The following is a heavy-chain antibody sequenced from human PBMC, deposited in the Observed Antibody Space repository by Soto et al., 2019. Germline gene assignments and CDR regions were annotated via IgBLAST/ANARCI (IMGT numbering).Heavy chain of an antibody. CDR2: MNPISGST. CDR1: GYTFTDYE. CDR3: AKAHLGMDV. J-gene: IGHJ6*02. Sequence: QVQLVQSGAEVKKPGASVKVSCKASGYTFTDYEIIWVRQATGQGLEWMGWMNPISGSTGYAQKFQGRVTMTRDTSISTAYMELSSLRSEDTAVYYCAKAHLGMDVWGQGTTVTVSS. V-gene: IGHV1-8*01.